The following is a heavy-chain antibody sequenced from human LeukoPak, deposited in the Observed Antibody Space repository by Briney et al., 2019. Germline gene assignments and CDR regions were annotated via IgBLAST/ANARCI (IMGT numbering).Heavy chain of an antibody. CDR1: GGSISSSSYY. CDR2: IYYSGST. J-gene: IGHJ6*03. D-gene: IGHD6-19*01. CDR3: ARSALAGNYYYYYYMDV. Sequence: PSETLSLTCTVSGGSISSSSYYWGWIRQPPGNGLEWIGSIYYSGSTYYNPSLKSRVTISVDTSKNQFSLKLSSVTAADTAVYYCARSALAGNYYYYYYMDVWGKGTTVTVSS. V-gene: IGHV4-39*07.